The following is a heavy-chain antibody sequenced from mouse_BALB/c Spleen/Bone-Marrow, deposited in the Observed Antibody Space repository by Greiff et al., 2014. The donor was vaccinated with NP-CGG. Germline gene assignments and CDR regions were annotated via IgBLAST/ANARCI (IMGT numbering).Heavy chain of an antibody. J-gene: IGHJ4*01. CDR3: TRHGGYYPYYYAMDY. CDR1: GFAFSSYD. V-gene: IGHV5-12-1*01. Sequence: GHLVESGGGLVKPGGSLKLSCAASGFAFSSYDMSWVRQTPEKRLEWVAYISHGGGTTYYSDTVKGRFTISRDNAKNTLYLQMSSLKSEDTAIYYCTRHGGYYPYYYAMDYWGQGTSVTVSS. CDR2: ISHGGGTT. D-gene: IGHD2-3*01.